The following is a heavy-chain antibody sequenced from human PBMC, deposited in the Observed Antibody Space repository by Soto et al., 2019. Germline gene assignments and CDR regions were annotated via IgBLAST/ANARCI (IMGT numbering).Heavy chain of an antibody. J-gene: IGHJ4*02. D-gene: IGHD5-12*01. V-gene: IGHV3-48*01. CDR1: GFTFSSYS. Sequence: PGGSLRLSCAASGFTFSSYSMNWVRQAPGKGLEWVSYISSSSSTIYYADSVKGRFTISRDNSKNTLYLQMNSLRAEDTAVYYCAKVSSSSIKSYSGYDSDYWGQGTLVTVSS. CDR3: AKVSSSSIKSYSGYDSDY. CDR2: ISSSSSTI.